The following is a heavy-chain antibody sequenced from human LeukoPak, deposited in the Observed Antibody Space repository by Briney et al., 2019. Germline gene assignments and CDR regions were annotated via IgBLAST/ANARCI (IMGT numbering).Heavy chain of an antibody. CDR3: ATVGPVAVNYYYYGMDV. Sequence: ASVKVSCKASGYTFTGYYMRWVRQAPGQGLEWMGWINPNSGGTNYAQKFQGRVTMTEDTSTDTAYMELSSLRSEDTAVYYCATVGPVAVNYYYYGMDVWGQGTTVTVSS. CDR2: INPNSGGT. D-gene: IGHD6-19*01. CDR1: GYTFTGYY. V-gene: IGHV1-2*02. J-gene: IGHJ6*02.